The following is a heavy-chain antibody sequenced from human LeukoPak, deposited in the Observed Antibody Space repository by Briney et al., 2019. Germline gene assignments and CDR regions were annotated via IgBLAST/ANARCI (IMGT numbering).Heavy chain of an antibody. CDR1: GFTFRNYG. V-gene: IGHV3-30*03. J-gene: IGHJ4*02. D-gene: IGHD1/OR15-1a*01. Sequence: GGSLRLSCAVSGFTFRNYGMHWVRQAPGKGLEWVAVISYDESDKYYGDSVKGRFTISRDNSKNTLFLQMNSLRAEDTAVYYCARDYGITGTTPNQFDYWGQGTLVTVSS. CDR2: ISYDESDK. CDR3: ARDYGITGTTPNQFDY.